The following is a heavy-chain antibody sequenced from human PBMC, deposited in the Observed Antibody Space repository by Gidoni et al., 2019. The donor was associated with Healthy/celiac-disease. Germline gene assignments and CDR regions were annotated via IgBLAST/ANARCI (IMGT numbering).Heavy chain of an antibody. CDR3: ARGGGIQLWAPATCFDY. CDR1: GGSFSGYY. V-gene: IGHV4-34*01. D-gene: IGHD5-18*01. J-gene: IGHJ4*02. Sequence: QVQLQQWGAGLLKPSETLSLTCAVYGGSFSGYYWSWIRQPPGKGLEWIGEINHSGSTNYNPSLKSRVTISVDTSKNQFSLKLSSVTAADTAVYYCARGGGIQLWAPATCFDYWGQGTLVTVSS. CDR2: INHSGST.